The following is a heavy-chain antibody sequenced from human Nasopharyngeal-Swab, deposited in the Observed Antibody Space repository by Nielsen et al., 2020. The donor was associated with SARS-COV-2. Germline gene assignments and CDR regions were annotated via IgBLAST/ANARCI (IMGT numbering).Heavy chain of an antibody. Sequence: WVRQAPGQGLEWMGGIIPIFGTANYAQKLQGRVTITADESTSTAYMELSSLRSEDTAVYYCARPTVVTPPSYYYYYMDVWGKGTTVTVSS. CDR3: ARPTVVTPPSYYYYYMDV. CDR2: IIPIFGTA. V-gene: IGHV1-69*01. J-gene: IGHJ6*03. D-gene: IGHD4-23*01.